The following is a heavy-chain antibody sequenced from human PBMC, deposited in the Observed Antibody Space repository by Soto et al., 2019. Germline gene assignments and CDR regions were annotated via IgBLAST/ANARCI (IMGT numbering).Heavy chain of an antibody. J-gene: IGHJ6*02. V-gene: IGHV1-69*13. CDR3: AREDIVVVVAATNYYGMDV. CDR2: IIPIFGTA. Sequence: SVKVSCKASGGTFSSYAISWVRQAPGQGLEWMGGIIPIFGTANYAQKFQGRVTITADESTSTAYMELSSLRSEDTAVYYCAREDIVVVVAATNYYGMDVWGQGTTVPVSS. CDR1: GGTFSSYA. D-gene: IGHD2-15*01.